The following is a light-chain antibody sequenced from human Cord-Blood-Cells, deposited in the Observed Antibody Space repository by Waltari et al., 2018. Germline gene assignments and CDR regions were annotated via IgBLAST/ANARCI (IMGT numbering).Light chain of an antibody. V-gene: IGKV1-8*01. J-gene: IGKJ3*01. CDR1: QGISSY. CDR2: AAS. CDR3: QQYYSYPFT. Sequence: AIRMTQSTSSFSASTGDRVTITCRASQGISSYLAWYQQKPGKAPKLLIYAASTLQSGVPSRCSGSGSGTDFTLTISCLQSEDCATYYCQQYYSYPFTFGPGTKVDIK.